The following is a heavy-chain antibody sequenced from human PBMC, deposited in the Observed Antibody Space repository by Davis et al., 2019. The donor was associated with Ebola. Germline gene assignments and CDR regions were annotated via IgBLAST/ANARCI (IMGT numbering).Heavy chain of an antibody. CDR2: INPNSGGT. V-gene: IGHV1-2*02. Sequence: ASVKVSCKASGYTFTGYYMHWVRQAPGQGLEWMGWINPNSGGTNYAQKFQGRVTMTRDTSISTAYMELSRLRSDDTAVYYCARWTTGGSYYNSVDYWGQGTLVTVSS. D-gene: IGHD1-26*01. CDR3: ARWTTGGSYYNSVDY. J-gene: IGHJ4*02. CDR1: GYTFTGYY.